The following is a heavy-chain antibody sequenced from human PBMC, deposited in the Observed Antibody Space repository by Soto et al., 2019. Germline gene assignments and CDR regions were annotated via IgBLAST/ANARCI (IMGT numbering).Heavy chain of an antibody. CDR2: INAGNGNT. J-gene: IGHJ5*02. V-gene: IGHV1-3*01. CDR3: ASLDCSSTSCYRSWFDP. D-gene: IGHD2-2*02. Sequence: GASVKVSCKASGYTFTSYAMHWVRQAPGQRLEWMGWINAGNGNTKYSQKFQGRVTITRDTSASTAYMELSSLRSEDTAVYYCASLDCSSTSCYRSWFDPWGQGTLVTVSS. CDR1: GYTFTSYA.